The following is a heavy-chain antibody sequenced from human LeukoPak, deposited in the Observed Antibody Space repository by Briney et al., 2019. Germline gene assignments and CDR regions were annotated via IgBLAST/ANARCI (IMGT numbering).Heavy chain of an antibody. V-gene: IGHV3-7*01. Sequence: GGSLRLSCAASGFTFSSYWMSWVRQAPGKGLEWVANIKQDGSEKYYVDSVKGRFTISRDNAKNSLYLQMNSLRAEDTAVFYCARAATTGTVDYWGQGTLVTVSS. CDR1: GFTFSSYW. J-gene: IGHJ4*02. D-gene: IGHD1-1*01. CDR2: IKQDGSEK. CDR3: ARAATTGTVDY.